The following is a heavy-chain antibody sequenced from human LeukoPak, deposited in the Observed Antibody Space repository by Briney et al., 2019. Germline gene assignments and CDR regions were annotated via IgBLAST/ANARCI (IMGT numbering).Heavy chain of an antibody. Sequence: SQTRSLTCTVSGGSISSGGYYWSWIRQPPGKGLEWIGYIYHSGSTHYNPSLKSRVTISVDRSKSQFSLKLSSVTAADTAVYYCARGIGSGSYWFDPWGQGTLVTVSS. V-gene: IGHV4-30-2*01. CDR2: IYHSGST. CDR1: GGSISSGGYY. CDR3: ARGIGSGSYWFDP. J-gene: IGHJ5*02. D-gene: IGHD3-10*01.